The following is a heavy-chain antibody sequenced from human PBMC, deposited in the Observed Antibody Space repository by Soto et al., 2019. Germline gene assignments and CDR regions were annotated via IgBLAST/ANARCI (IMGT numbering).Heavy chain of an antibody. J-gene: IGHJ4*02. D-gene: IGHD3-9*01. Sequence: QLQLQESGPGLVKPSETLSLTCTVSGGSISSSSYYWGWIRQPPGKGLEWIGSIYYSGSTYYNPSLKSRATISVDTSKNQFSLKLSSVTAADTAVYYCNVGHFDWLLPLKRNPDYWGQGTLVTVSS. CDR1: GGSISSSSYY. CDR2: IYYSGST. CDR3: NVGHFDWLLPLKRNPDY. V-gene: IGHV4-39*01.